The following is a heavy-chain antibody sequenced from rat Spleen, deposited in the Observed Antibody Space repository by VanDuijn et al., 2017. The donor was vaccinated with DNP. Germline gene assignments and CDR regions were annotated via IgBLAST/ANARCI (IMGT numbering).Heavy chain of an antibody. D-gene: IGHD4-3*01. CDR2: IIYDGSRT. CDR3: ATHALCGFGVDYAMDA. CDR1: GFTFSDYN. V-gene: IGHV5S10*01. J-gene: IGHJ4*01. Sequence: EVQLVESGGGLVQPGRSLKLSCAASGFTFSDYNMAWVRQAPKKGLEWVATIIYDGSRTYYRDSVKGRFTISRDNAKSTLYLQMDSLRSEDTATYYCATHALCGFGVDYAMDAWGQGTSVTVSS.